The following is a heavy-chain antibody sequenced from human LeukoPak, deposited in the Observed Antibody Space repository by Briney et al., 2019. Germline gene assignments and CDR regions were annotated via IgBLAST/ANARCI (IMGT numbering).Heavy chain of an antibody. Sequence: SETLSLTCAVSGGSISSRNWWSWVRQPPGKGLEWIGEIYHSGSTNYNPSLKSRVTISVDKSKNQFSLKLSSVTAADTAVYYCASLKTVTTPFDAFDIWGQGTMVTVSS. CDR1: GGSISSRNW. D-gene: IGHD4-11*01. CDR3: ASLKTVTTPFDAFDI. CDR2: IYHSGST. V-gene: IGHV4-4*02. J-gene: IGHJ3*02.